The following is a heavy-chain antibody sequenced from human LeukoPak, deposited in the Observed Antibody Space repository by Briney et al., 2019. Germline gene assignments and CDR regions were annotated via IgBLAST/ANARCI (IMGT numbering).Heavy chain of an antibody. V-gene: IGHV3-23*01. D-gene: IGHD3-22*01. CDR2: ITAGGDTT. J-gene: IGHJ4*02. Sequence: PGGSLRLSCAASGFTFSSNAMTWVRQAPGKGLECVSCITAGGDTTYYADSVKGRFTISRDNSRNTLYLQLSNLRAEDTAIYYCAKAYGTNGYYQLPIDFWGQGTLVTVSS. CDR3: AKAYGTNGYYQLPIDF. CDR1: GFTFSSNA.